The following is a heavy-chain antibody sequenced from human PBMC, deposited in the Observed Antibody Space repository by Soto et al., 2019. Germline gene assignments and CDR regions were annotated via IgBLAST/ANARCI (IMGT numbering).Heavy chain of an antibody. Sequence: SETLSLTCTVSGGSISSSSYYWGWIRQPPGKGLEWIGSIYYSGSTYYNPSLKSRVTISVDTSKNQFSLKLSSVTAADTAVYYCARSLGIFGVVISVPDYYGRDVWGRVTTVT. J-gene: IGHJ6*02. D-gene: IGHD3-3*01. CDR1: GGSISSSSYY. V-gene: IGHV4-39*01. CDR2: IYYSGST. CDR3: ARSLGIFGVVISVPDYYGRDV.